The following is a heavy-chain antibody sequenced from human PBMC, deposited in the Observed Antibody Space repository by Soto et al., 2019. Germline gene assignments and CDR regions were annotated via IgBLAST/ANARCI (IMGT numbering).Heavy chain of an antibody. J-gene: IGHJ4*02. CDR3: ARGYSYGSYFDY. CDR1: GGSITSGDYY. CDR2: IHHTGTA. V-gene: IGHV4-39*01. D-gene: IGHD5-18*01. Sequence: SETLTLTCTVSGGSITSGDYYWGWIRQAPGKGLVWIGNIHHTGTAYYNPSLKSRAIVSVATSKSQFSLKLSSMTATDTAVYYGARGYSYGSYFDYWGQGTLVTVSS.